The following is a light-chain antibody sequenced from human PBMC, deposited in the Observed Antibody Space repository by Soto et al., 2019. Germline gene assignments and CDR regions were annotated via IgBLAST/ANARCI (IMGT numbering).Light chain of an antibody. CDR3: CSYTSSNTLL. J-gene: IGLJ3*02. CDR2: EVS. V-gene: IGLV2-14*01. CDR1: SSDVGGYNF. Sequence: QSVLTQPASVSGSPGQSITISCTGTSSDVGGYNFVSWYQQRPGKAPKLMIYEVSNRPSGVSNRFSGSKSGNTASLTISGLQAEDEADYYCCSYTSSNTLLFGGGTKVTVL.